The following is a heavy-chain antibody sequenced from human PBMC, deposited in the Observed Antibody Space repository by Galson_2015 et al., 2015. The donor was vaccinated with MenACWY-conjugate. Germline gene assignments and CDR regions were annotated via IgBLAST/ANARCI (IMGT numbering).Heavy chain of an antibody. CDR2: IYPGDSAT. Sequence: QSGAQVKKPGESLKISCTGSGYSFTSYWIGWVRQMPGKGLEWMGIIYPGDSATRYSPSSQGQVTISADKSIGTAYLQWSSLKASDTAMHYCARVRKPHYDILTGAFDYWGQGTLVTVSS. CDR3: ARVRKPHYDILTGAFDY. D-gene: IGHD3-9*01. CDR1: GYSFTSYW. V-gene: IGHV5-51*03. J-gene: IGHJ4*02.